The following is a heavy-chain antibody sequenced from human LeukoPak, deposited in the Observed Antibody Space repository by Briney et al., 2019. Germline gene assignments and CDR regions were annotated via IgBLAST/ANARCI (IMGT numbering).Heavy chain of an antibody. CDR3: AKGSVRGNWFAP. V-gene: IGHV3-30*02. J-gene: IGHJ5*02. CDR2: IRYDGTNT. CDR1: GFTFSNYR. Sequence: GGSLRLSCAASGFTFSNYRMTWVRQAPGKGLEWVAFIRYDGTNTYYADSVKGRFTISRDNSKNTLYLQMNSLRPEDTAVYYCAKGSVRGNWFAPWGQGTLVTVSS.